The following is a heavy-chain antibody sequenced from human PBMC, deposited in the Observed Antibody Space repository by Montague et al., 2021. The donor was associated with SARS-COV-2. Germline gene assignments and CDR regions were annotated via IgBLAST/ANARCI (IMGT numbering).Heavy chain of an antibody. V-gene: IGHV4-39*07. Sequence: TLSLTCTVSGGSISSSSYYWGWIRQPPGKGLEWIGSIYYSGSTYYNPSLKSRVTISVDTSKNQFSLKLRSVTAADTAVYYCARAPPGYWGFVVVVAAHFDYWGQGTQVTVSS. CDR3: ARAPPGYWGFVVVVAAHFDY. CDR2: IYYSGST. CDR1: GGSISSSSYY. D-gene: IGHD2-15*01. J-gene: IGHJ4*02.